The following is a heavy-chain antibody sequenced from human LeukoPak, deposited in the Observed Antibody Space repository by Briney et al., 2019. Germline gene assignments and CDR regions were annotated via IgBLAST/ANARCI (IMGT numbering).Heavy chain of an antibody. V-gene: IGHV3-13*01. CDR2: IGTAGDT. CDR3: ARDERDAFDI. J-gene: IGHJ3*02. D-gene: IGHD1-1*01. CDR1: GFNFSHYG. Sequence: GGSLRLSCEISGFNFSHYGMHWVRHATGKGLEWVSAIGTAGDTYYPGSVKGRFTISRENAKNSLYLQMNSLRAEDTAVYYCARDERDAFDIWGQGTMVTVSS.